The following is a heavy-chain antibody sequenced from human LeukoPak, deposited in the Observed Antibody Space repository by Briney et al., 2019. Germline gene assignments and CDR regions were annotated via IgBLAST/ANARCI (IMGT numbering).Heavy chain of an antibody. V-gene: IGHV3-23*01. CDR1: GFTFSSYA. CDR3: AKGLFTVTPKDGWVY. J-gene: IGHJ4*02. CDR2: ISGSGGST. Sequence: PGGSLRLSCAASGFTFSSYAMSWVRQAPGKGLEWVSGISGSGGSTNYADSVKGRFTISRDNSKNTLYLQMNSLRAEDTAVYYCAKGLFTVTPKDGWVYWGQGTLVTVSS. D-gene: IGHD4-17*01.